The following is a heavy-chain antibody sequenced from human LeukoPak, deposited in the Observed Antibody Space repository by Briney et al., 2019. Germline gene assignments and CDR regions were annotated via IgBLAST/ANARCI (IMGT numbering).Heavy chain of an antibody. V-gene: IGHV5-51*01. Sequence: GESLKISCKGSGYRFTNYWIGWVGQMPGKGLKWMGIIYAGDSDARYSPSFQGQVTISADKSISTAYLQWSSLKASDTAMYYCARYGYSYGYNYGQPYYFDYWGQGTLVTVSS. CDR1: GYRFTNYW. CDR2: IYAGDSDA. CDR3: ARYGYSYGYNYGQPYYFDY. J-gene: IGHJ4*02. D-gene: IGHD5-18*01.